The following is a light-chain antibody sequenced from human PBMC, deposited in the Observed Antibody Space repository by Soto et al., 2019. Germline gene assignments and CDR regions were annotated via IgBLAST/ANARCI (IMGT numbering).Light chain of an antibody. CDR1: SSDVGGYTY. J-gene: IGLJ1*01. CDR3: TLYTSSSTPYI. CDR2: DVS. Sequence: QPASGKGVHRHSSTIIRTKTSSDVGGYTYVSWYQQHPVKAPKLMIYDVSNRPSGVSNRFSGSKSGNTASPTISGLQAEXEADYYCTLYTSSSTPYIFGGEIKIT. V-gene: IGLV2-14*01.